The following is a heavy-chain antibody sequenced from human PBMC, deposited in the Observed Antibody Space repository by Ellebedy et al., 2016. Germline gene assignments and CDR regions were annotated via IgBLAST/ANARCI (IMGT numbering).Heavy chain of an antibody. CDR3: ARDSHRSSGWYGPPRLDV. CDR2: ISAYNGNT. J-gene: IGHJ6*02. D-gene: IGHD6-19*01. V-gene: IGHV1-18*01. CDR1: GYTFTSYG. Sequence: ASVKVSXXASGYTFTSYGISWVRQAPGQGLEWMGWISAYNGNTNYAQKLQGRVTMTTDTSTSTAYMELRSLRSDDTAVYYCARDSHRSSGWYGPPRLDVWGQGTTVTVSS.